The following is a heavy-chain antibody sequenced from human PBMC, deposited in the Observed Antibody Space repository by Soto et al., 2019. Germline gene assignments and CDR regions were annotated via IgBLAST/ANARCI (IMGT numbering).Heavy chain of an antibody. V-gene: IGHV4-59*08. D-gene: IGHD6-19*01. CDR2: IYYSGST. J-gene: IGHJ6*03. Sequence: SETLSLTCTVSGGSISSYYWSWIRQPPGKGLEWIGYIYYSGSTNYNPSLKSRVTISVDTSKNQFSLKLSSVTAADTAVYYCASSTYSSGWYDYYYYYMDVWGKGTTVTVSS. CDR1: GGSISSYY. CDR3: ASSTYSSGWYDYYYYYMDV.